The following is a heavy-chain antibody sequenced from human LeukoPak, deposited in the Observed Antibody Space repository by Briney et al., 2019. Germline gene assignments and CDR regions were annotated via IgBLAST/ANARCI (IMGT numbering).Heavy chain of an antibody. D-gene: IGHD4-11*01. CDR2: IYYSGST. V-gene: IGHV4-30-4*08. CDR1: GGSISSGDYY. CDR3: AREGYSNGSIYY. Sequence: PSRTLSLTCTVSGGSISSGDYYWSWIRQPPGKGLEWIGYIYYSGSTYYNPSLKSRVTISVDTSKNQFSLKLSSVTAADTAVYYCAREGYSNGSIYYWGQGTLVTVSS. J-gene: IGHJ4*02.